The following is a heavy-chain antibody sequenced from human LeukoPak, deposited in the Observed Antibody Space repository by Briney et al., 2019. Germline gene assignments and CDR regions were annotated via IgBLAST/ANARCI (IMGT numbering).Heavy chain of an antibody. V-gene: IGHV3-30*02. J-gene: IGHJ4*02. CDR2: IRYDGSNK. Sequence: GGSLRLSCAASGFTLSDWGMHWVRQPPGKGLEWVSFIRYDGSNKYFADSVKGRFSLSRDNSKNTVSLELNSLRPEDTAVYYCARDGNFRVPGEDWGQGALVTVSS. D-gene: IGHD3-10*01. CDR1: GFTLSDWG. CDR3: ARDGNFRVPGED.